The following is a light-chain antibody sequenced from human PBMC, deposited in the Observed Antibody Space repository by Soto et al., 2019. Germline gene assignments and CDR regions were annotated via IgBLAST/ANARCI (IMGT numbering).Light chain of an antibody. CDR3: QSYDRSLSAV. Sequence: QSVLTQPPSVSGAPGQRVTISCTGSSSNIGAGHDVHWYQQFPGTAPKLLIFGNNNRPSGVPDRFSGSKSGTSASLAITGLQAEDEADYYCQSYDRSLSAVFGGGTKLTVL. CDR2: GNN. CDR1: SSNIGAGHD. J-gene: IGLJ2*01. V-gene: IGLV1-40*01.